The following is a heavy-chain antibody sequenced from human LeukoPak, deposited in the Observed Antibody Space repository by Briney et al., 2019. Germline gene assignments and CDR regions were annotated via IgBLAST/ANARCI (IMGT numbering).Heavy chain of an antibody. Sequence: ASVKVSCKASGYTFTAYYIHWVRQAPGQGLEWMGWINPNSGGTNYAQKFQGRVTMTRDTSISTAYMELSRLRSDDTAVYYCARANYYGSGIYLGFDYWGQGTLVTVSS. CDR1: GYTFTAYY. J-gene: IGHJ4*02. CDR3: ARANYYGSGIYLGFDY. V-gene: IGHV1-2*02. CDR2: INPNSGGT. D-gene: IGHD3-10*01.